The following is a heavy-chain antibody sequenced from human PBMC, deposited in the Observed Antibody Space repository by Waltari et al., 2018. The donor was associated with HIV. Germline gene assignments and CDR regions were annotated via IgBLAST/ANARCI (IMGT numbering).Heavy chain of an antibody. Sequence: QVELVESGGGVVQTGRSLTLSCAASGITFSSYALHWVRQAPGKGLEGVAVITYVGSNKYYADSVKGRVTLSRDNTKNTLYLQMNSLRAEDTAVYYCARDPQYCRSTSCSYYFDYWGQGTLVTVSS. V-gene: IGHV3-30-3*01. CDR1: GITFSSYA. CDR3: ARDPQYCRSTSCSYYFDY. CDR2: ITYVGSNK. D-gene: IGHD2-2*01. J-gene: IGHJ4*02.